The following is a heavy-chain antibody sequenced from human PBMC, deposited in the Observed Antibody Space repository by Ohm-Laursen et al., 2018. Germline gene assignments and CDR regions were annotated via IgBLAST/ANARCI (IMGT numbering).Heavy chain of an antibody. V-gene: IGHV3-23*01. Sequence: SLRLSCAASGFTLSSYAMSWVRQAPGKGLEWVSGISGSGVSTYYADSVKGRFTISRDNSKNTLYLQMNSLRAEDTAVYYCARASYSGSRDDAFDIWGQGTMVTVSS. J-gene: IGHJ3*02. CDR1: GFTLSSYA. CDR2: ISGSGVST. D-gene: IGHD1-26*01. CDR3: ARASYSGSRDDAFDI.